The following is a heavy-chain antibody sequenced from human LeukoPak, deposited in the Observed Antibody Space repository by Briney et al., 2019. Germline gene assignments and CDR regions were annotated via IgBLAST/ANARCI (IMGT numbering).Heavy chain of an antibody. J-gene: IGHJ4*02. D-gene: IGHD3-10*01. V-gene: IGHV3-23*01. Sequence: GGSLRLSCAASGFTFSSFAMTWVRQAPGKGLEWVSTFSGSYGSTYYADSVKGRFTISRDYSRNTLYLQMNSLRAEDTAVYYCARDKTYGSGSPPFDYWGQGTLVTVSS. CDR3: ARDKTYGSGSPPFDY. CDR2: FSGSYGST. CDR1: GFTFSSFA.